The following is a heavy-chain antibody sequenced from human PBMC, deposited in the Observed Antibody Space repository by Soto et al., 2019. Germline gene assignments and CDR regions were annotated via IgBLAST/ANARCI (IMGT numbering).Heavy chain of an antibody. CDR3: ARGMSYYDSSGYYGLFDY. CDR1: GFTFSNYA. J-gene: IGHJ4*02. V-gene: IGHV3-30-3*01. D-gene: IGHD3-22*01. CDR2: ISYDGNNE. Sequence: QPGGSLRLSCAASGFTFSNYAIHWVRQAPDKGLEWVAHISYDGNNERYADSVKGRFTISRDNSKNTLFLQVNSLRPEDTAVFYCARGMSYYDSSGYYGLFDYWGQGTLVTVSS.